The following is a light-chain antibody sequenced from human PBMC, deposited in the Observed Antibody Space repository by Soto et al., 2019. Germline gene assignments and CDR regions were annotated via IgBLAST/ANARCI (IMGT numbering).Light chain of an antibody. CDR2: EVN. CDR1: SSDVGGYNY. CDR3: NSYAGSPYV. V-gene: IGLV2-8*01. J-gene: IGLJ1*01. Sequence: QSVLTQPPSASGSPGLSVTISCTGTSSDVGGYNYVSWYQQHPGKAPKLMIYEVNKRPSGVPDRFSGSKSGNTASLTVSGLQAEDEADYYCNSYAGSPYVFGTGTKVTVL.